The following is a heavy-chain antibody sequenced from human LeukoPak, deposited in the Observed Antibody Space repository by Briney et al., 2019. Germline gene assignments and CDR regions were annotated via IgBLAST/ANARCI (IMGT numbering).Heavy chain of an antibody. CDR1: GVSPSDYS. V-gene: IGHV4-34*01. D-gene: IGHD2-15*01. J-gene: IGHJ4*02. CDR3: ARIRCGHSSDVCYNY. Sequence: PSETLSLTCAVYGVSPSDYSWSWIRQTPGKGLEWIGEISRNGGSIYNPSLRSRATMSLHTSENHFSLSLTSVTAADTAVYYCARIRCGHSSDVCYNYWGQGTLVTVSS. CDR2: ISRNGGS.